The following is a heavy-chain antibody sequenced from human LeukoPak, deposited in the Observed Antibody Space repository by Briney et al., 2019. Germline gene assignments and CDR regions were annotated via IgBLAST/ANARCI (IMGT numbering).Heavy chain of an antibody. Sequence: GGSLRLSCAASGFTVSSNYMSWVRQAPGKGLEWVSVIYSGGSTYYADSVKGRFTISRGNSKNTLYLQMNSLRAEDTTVYYCARDLWFGELLPMDVWGKGTTVTISS. CDR2: IYSGGST. CDR1: GFTVSSNY. D-gene: IGHD3-10*01. J-gene: IGHJ6*03. V-gene: IGHV3-66*01. CDR3: ARDLWFGELLPMDV.